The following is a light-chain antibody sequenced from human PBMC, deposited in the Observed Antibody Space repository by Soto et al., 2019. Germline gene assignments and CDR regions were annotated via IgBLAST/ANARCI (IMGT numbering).Light chain of an antibody. CDR3: QQYESSVT. CDR1: QSVSSSF. Sequence: EIVLTQSPGSLSLSPGEGATLSCRANQSVSSSFFAWYQQKPGQAPSLLIYGASRRATGVPDRFSGSGSGTDFTLSISRLEPEDFAVYYCQQYESSVTFGQGTKVEIK. CDR2: GAS. V-gene: IGKV3-20*01. J-gene: IGKJ1*01.